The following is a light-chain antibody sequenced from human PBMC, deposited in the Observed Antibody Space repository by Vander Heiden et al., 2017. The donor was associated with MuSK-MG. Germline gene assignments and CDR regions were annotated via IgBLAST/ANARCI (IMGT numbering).Light chain of an antibody. V-gene: IGKV3-20*01. Sequence: EIVLTQSPGTLSLSPGERATLSCRASQSVSNRYLAWYQQKPGQAPRLLIYGASSRATGIPDRFSDSGSGTDFTLTISRREPEDFAVYYCQQYGNSPMSTFGQGTKLEIK. CDR1: QSVSNRY. CDR3: QQYGNSPMST. CDR2: GAS. J-gene: IGKJ2*01.